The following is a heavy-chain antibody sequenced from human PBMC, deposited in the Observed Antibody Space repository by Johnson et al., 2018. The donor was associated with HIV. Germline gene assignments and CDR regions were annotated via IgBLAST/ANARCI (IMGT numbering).Heavy chain of an antibody. CDR1: GFTFSSYA. CDR2: ISYAGSNK. J-gene: IGHJ3*02. Sequence: QVQLVESGGGVVQPGRSLRLSCAASGFTFSSYAMHWVRQAPGKGLEWVAVISYAGSNKYYADSVKGRFTISRDNSKNTLYLQMNSLRAEDTAVYYCARARGAFDIWGQGKMVTVYS. V-gene: IGHV3-30*04. CDR3: ARARGAFDI.